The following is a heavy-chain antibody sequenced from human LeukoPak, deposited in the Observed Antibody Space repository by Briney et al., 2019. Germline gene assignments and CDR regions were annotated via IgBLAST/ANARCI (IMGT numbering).Heavy chain of an antibody. V-gene: IGHV4-39*07. CDR3: AREVIYDFWSGYYTSYYYYYMDV. CDR2: IYYSGST. J-gene: IGHJ6*03. Sequence: SETLSLTCTVSGGSISSSSYYWGWIRQPPGKGLEWIGSIYYSGSTYYNPSLKSRVTISVDTSKNQFSLKLSSVTAADTAVYYCAREVIYDFWSGYYTSYYYYYMDVWGKGTTVTVSS. D-gene: IGHD3-3*01. CDR1: GGSISSSSYY.